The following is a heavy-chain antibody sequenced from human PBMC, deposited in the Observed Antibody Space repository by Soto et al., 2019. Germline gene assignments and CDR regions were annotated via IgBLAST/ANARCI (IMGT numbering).Heavy chain of an antibody. CDR2: IYHSGST. Sequence: SETLSLTCAVSGGSISSGGYSWSWIRQPPGKGLEWIGYIYHSGSTYYNPSLKSRVTISVDRSKNQFSLKLSSVTAADTAVYYCARGISGSGSYYKPRFDYWGQGTLVTVSS. J-gene: IGHJ4*02. D-gene: IGHD3-10*01. CDR1: GGSISSGGYS. V-gene: IGHV4-30-2*01. CDR3: ARGISGSGSYYKPRFDY.